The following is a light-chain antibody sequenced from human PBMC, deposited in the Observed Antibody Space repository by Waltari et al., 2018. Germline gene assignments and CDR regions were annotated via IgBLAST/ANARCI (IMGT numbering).Light chain of an antibody. CDR2: AAS. J-gene: IGKJ2*01. CDR3: QQYNRYPVA. Sequence: DIQMTQSPTTLSASVGDRVTITCRASQRISTWVDWYQQKPGKAPKLLIYAASNLESGVPSRFGGSGYGTEFTLTISSLQPDDFAIYYCQQYNRYPVAFGQGTKLDIK. CDR1: QRISTW. V-gene: IGKV1-5*03.